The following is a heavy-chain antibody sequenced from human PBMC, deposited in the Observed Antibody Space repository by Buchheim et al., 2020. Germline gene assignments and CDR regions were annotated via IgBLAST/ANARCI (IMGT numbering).Heavy chain of an antibody. D-gene: IGHD6-13*01. CDR1: GGTFSSYT. V-gene: IGHV1-69*02. J-gene: IGHJ6*02. Sequence: QVQLVQSGAEVKKPGSSVKVSCKASGGTFSSYTISWVRQAPGQGLEWMGRIIPILGIANYAQKFQGRVTITADNSPSTAYLGLSSLSSEDTAVYYCARAVVGIAGDYYYYGMDVWGQGTT. CDR3: ARAVVGIAGDYYYYGMDV. CDR2: IIPILGIA.